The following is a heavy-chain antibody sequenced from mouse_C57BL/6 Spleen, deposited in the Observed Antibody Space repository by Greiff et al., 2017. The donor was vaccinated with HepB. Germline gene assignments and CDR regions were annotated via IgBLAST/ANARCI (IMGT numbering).Heavy chain of an antibody. CDR1: GFNIKDDY. V-gene: IGHV14-4*01. CDR3: TTPRRYFDV. J-gene: IGHJ1*03. CDR2: IDPENGDT. Sequence: DVQLQESGAELVRPGASVKLSCTASGFNIKDDYMHWVKQRPEQGLEWIGWIDPENGDTEYASKFQGKATITADTSSNTAYLQLSSLTSEDTAVYYCTTPRRYFDVWGTGTTVTVSS.